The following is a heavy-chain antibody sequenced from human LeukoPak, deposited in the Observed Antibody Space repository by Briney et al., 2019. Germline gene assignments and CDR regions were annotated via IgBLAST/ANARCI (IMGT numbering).Heavy chain of an antibody. CDR1: GGTFSSYA. Sequence: ASVKVSCKASGGTFSSYAISWVRQAPGQGLEWMGGIIPIFGTANYAQKFQGRVTITAGESTSTAYMELSSLRSDDTAVYYCARASDLSYCTSTTCMDVWGQGTTVTVSS. J-gene: IGHJ6*02. CDR2: IIPIFGTA. CDR3: ARASDLSYCTSTTCMDV. V-gene: IGHV1-69*13. D-gene: IGHD2-2*01.